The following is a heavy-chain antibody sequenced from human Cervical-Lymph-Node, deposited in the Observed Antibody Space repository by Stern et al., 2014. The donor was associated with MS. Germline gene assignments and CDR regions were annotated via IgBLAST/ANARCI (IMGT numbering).Heavy chain of an antibody. J-gene: IGHJ4*02. CDR1: GGTFNTNV. D-gene: IGHD6-6*01. CDR3: ARAAYSTSSYNY. Sequence: QVQLVQSGAEVKKPGSSVKVSCKASGGTFNTNVISWVRQAPGQGLEWMGGIIPIFGTALYAQKFQGRVTITANESTGAVYMELSSLRSEDPAVYYCARAAYSTSSYNYWGQGTLVIVSS. V-gene: IGHV1-69*01. CDR2: IIPIFGTA.